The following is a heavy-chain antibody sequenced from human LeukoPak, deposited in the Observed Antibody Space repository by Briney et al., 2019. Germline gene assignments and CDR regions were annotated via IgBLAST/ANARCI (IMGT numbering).Heavy chain of an antibody. CDR3: ARGHMTTVTTGHYYYYYYMDV. J-gene: IGHJ6*03. Sequence: ASVKVSCKASGYTFTSYDINWVRQATGQGLEWMGWMNPNSGNTGYAQKFQGRVTMTRNTSISTAYMELSSLRSEDTAVYYCARGHMTTVTTGHYYYYYYMDVWGKGTTVTVSS. CDR1: GYTFTSYD. D-gene: IGHD4-17*01. CDR2: MNPNSGNT. V-gene: IGHV1-8*01.